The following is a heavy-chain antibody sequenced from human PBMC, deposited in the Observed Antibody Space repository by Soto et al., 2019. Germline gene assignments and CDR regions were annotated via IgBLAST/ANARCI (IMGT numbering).Heavy chain of an antibody. J-gene: IGHJ6*02. CDR1: GYTFTSYA. V-gene: IGHV1-3*01. CDR3: ATRGRSLGYYYGMDV. D-gene: IGHD3-10*01. Sequence: ASVKVSCKASGYTFTSYAMHWVRQAPGQRLEWMGWINAGNGNTKYSQKFQGRVTITRDTFASTAYMELSSVRSEDTAVYYCATRGRSLGYYYGMDVWGQGTTVTVSS. CDR2: INAGNGNT.